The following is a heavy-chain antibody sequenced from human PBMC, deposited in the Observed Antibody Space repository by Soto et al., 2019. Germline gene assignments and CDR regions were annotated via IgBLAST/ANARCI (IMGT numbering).Heavy chain of an antibody. D-gene: IGHD3-10*01. CDR3: AAELGFGKLSVV. CDR2: IIPLFGTT. Sequence: QVQVVQSGVEVRRPGSSVKVSCKASGDTFKNCVISWVRQAPGQGLEWMGGIIPLFGTTDFAQRFKGRLTITTDESTTTAYMELSRLRSEDTATYYCAAELGFGKLSVVWGQGTTVIGSS. V-gene: IGHV1-69*01. J-gene: IGHJ6*02. CDR1: GDTFKNCV.